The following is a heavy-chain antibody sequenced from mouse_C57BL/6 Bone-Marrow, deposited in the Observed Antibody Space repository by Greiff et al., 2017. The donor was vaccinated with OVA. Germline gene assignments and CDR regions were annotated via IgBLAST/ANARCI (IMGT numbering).Heavy chain of an antibody. Sequence: QVQLQQPGAELVKPGASVKLSCKASGYTFTSYWMHWVKQRPGQGLEWIGMIHPNSGSTNYNEKFKSKATLTVDKSSSTAYMQLSSLTSEDSAVYYCARGYSNYVFYCDYWGQGTTLTVSS. CDR2: IHPNSGST. V-gene: IGHV1-64*01. D-gene: IGHD2-5*01. CDR3: ARGYSNYVFYCDY. J-gene: IGHJ2*01. CDR1: GYTFTSYW.